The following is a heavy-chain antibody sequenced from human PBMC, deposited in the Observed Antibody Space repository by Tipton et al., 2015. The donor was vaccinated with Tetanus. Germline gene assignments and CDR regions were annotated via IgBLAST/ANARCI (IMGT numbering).Heavy chain of an antibody. Sequence: TLSLTCAISGDSVSSNTDAWNWIRQSPSRGLEWLGRTYYRSKWYNDYALSVKSRITINPDTSKNQFYLQLQSVTPEDTAMDYCVRESGLGLDAFDSWGRGTMVTVSS. J-gene: IGHJ3*02. CDR3: VRESGLGLDAFDS. CDR1: GDSVSSNTDA. V-gene: IGHV6-1*01. CDR2: TYYRSKWYN. D-gene: IGHD3-16*01.